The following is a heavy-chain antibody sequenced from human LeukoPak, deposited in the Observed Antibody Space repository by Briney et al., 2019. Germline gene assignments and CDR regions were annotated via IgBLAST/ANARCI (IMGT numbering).Heavy chain of an antibody. CDR3: ARLGYCSGGSCYGMDV. Sequence: SETLSLTCTVSGGSISSYYWSLIRQPPGKGLEWIGYIYYSGSTNYNPSLKSRVTISVDTSKNQFSLKLSSVTAADTAVYYCARLGYCSGGSCYGMDVWGQGTTVTVSS. CDR1: GGSISSYY. D-gene: IGHD2-15*01. J-gene: IGHJ6*02. V-gene: IGHV4-59*08. CDR2: IYYSGST.